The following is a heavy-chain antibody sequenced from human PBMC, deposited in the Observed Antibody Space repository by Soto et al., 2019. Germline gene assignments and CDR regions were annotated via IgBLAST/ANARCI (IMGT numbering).Heavy chain of an antibody. D-gene: IGHD3-10*01. Sequence: SETLSLTCTVSGGSISSYYWSWIRQPAGKGLEWIGRIYTSGSTNYNPSLKSRVTMSVDTSKNQFSLKLSSVTAADTAVYYCARVGRGSGSLYYYYGMDVWGQGTTVTVSS. V-gene: IGHV4-4*07. J-gene: IGHJ6*02. CDR2: IYTSGST. CDR3: ARVGRGSGSLYYYYGMDV. CDR1: GGSISSYY.